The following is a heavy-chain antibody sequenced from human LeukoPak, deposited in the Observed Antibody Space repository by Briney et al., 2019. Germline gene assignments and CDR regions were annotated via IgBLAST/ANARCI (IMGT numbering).Heavy chain of an antibody. Sequence: GGSLRLSCAASGFTFSNYAMSWVRQAPGKGLEWVSAISASGGSTYYADSVKGRFTISRDNSKNTLFLQMNSLRAEDTAVYYCAKSRGEHDYWGQGTLVTVSS. CDR1: GFTFSNYA. J-gene: IGHJ4*02. D-gene: IGHD1/OR15-1a*01. CDR2: ISASGGST. V-gene: IGHV3-23*01. CDR3: AKSRGEHDY.